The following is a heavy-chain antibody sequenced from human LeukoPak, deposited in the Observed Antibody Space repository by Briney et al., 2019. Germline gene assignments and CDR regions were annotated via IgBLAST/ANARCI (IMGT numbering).Heavy chain of an antibody. D-gene: IGHD2-21*02. V-gene: IGHV3-66*01. J-gene: IGHJ4*02. CDR3: MRDAYSGDYF. Sequence: GGSLRLSCVASGFTVSDTTMTWVRLAPGKGLEYVSTLHPTGGQFFADSVKGRFTMSSDSSKNTIDLQMDRLTADDTAIYYCMRDAYSGDYFGGQGTLVTVS. CDR1: GFTVSDTT. CDR2: LHPTGGQ.